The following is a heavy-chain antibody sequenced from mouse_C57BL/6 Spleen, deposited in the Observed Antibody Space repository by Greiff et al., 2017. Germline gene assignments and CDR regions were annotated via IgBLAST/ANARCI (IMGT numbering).Heavy chain of an antibody. CDR1: GYTFTSYW. V-gene: IGHV1-69*01. CDR2: IDPSDSYT. J-gene: IGHJ2*01. CDR3: ASDDGYYDYFDY. D-gene: IGHD2-3*01. Sequence: QVQLQQPGAELVMPGASVKLSCKASGYTFTSYWMHWVKQRPGQGLEWIGEIDPSDSYTNYNQKFKGKSTLTVDKSSSTAYMQLSSLTSEDSAVYYCASDDGYYDYFDYWGQGTTLTVSS.